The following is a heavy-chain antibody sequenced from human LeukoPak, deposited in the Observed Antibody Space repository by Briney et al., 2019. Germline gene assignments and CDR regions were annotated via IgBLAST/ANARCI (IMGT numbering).Heavy chain of an antibody. D-gene: IGHD1-14*01. Sequence: SETLSLTCTVSGASISSYYWSWIRQPPGKGLEWIGYIYYSGSTNYNPSLKSRVTMSVDTSKNQFSLKLSSVTAADTAVYYCATITAGGREYYFDYWGQGTLVTVSS. J-gene: IGHJ4*02. CDR3: ATITAGGREYYFDY. CDR1: GASISSYY. V-gene: IGHV4-59*01. CDR2: IYYSGST.